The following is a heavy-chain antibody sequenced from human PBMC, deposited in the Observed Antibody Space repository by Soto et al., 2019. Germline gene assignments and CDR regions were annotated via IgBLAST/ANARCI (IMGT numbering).Heavy chain of an antibody. CDR3: ARIPLAAAGYYYYGMDV. Sequence: SRPTLVNPAQTLALNCRFCGFSLSTSGMCVSWIRQPPGKALEWLALIDWDDDKYYSTSLKTRLTISKDTSKNQVVLTMTNMDPVDTATYYCARIPLAAAGYYYYGMDVWGQGTTVTGFS. V-gene: IGHV2-70*01. CDR1: GFSLSTSGMC. J-gene: IGHJ6*02. D-gene: IGHD6-13*01. CDR2: IDWDDDK.